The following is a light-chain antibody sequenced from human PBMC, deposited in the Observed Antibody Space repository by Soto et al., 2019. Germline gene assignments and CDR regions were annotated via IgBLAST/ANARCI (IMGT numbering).Light chain of an antibody. V-gene: IGKV3D-15*01. CDR3: QQYKNWPPWT. J-gene: IGKJ1*01. CDR2: DAT. Sequence: EIVMTQSPATLSVSPGERATLSCRASQSVRSSLAWYHQKPCQAPRPLIYDATNRAPGIPARFSCNGSGNEFPLTISSLQSEDFAVYYCQQYKNWPPWTFGQGTKVDIK. CDR1: QSVRSS.